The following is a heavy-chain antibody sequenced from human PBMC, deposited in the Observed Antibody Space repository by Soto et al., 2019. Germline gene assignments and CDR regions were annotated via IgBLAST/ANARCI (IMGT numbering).Heavy chain of an antibody. J-gene: IGHJ4*02. D-gene: IGHD6-19*01. V-gene: IGHV4-39*01. CDR3: ARLGSSGWYQGSYFDY. CDR2: IQYGGPT. CDR1: GGSITRNNHF. Sequence: QLQLQESGPGLVKASETLSLTCTVSGGSITRNNHFWGWIRQSPGKGLEWIGSIQYGGPTNYNPSLKSRVIMSAETSKNQFSLMMNSVTAADTAVYYGARLGSSGWYQGSYFDYWGQGTLVTVSS.